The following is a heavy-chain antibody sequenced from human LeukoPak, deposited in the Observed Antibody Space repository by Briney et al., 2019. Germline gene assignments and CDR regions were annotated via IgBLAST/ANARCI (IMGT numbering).Heavy chain of an antibody. CDR3: ARVGGYCSGGSCYPYYYYGMDV. D-gene: IGHD2-15*01. J-gene: IGHJ6*02. CDR1: GFTFSSYG. CDR2: IWYDGSNK. Sequence: GGSLRLSCVASGFTFSSYGMHWVRQAPGKGLEWVAVIWYDGSNKYYADSVKGRFTISRDNSKNTLYLQMNSLRAEDTAVYYCARVGGYCSGGSCYPYYYYGMDVWGQGTTVTVSS. V-gene: IGHV3-33*01.